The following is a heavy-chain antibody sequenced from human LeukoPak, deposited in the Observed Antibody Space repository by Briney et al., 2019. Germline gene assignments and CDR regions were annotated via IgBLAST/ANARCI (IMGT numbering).Heavy chain of an antibody. V-gene: IGHV4-34*01. Sequence: SETLSLTCAVYGGSFSGYYWSWIRQPPGKGLEWIGEISHSGSTNYNPSLKSRVTISVDTSKNQFSLKLSSVTAADTAAYYCAAQYSGYVRLDYWGQGTLVTVSS. D-gene: IGHD5-12*01. J-gene: IGHJ4*02. CDR1: GGSFSGYY. CDR2: ISHSGST. CDR3: AAQYSGYVRLDY.